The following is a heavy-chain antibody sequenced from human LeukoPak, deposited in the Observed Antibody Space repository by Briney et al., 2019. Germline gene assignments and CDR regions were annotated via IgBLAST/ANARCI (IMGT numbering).Heavy chain of an antibody. V-gene: IGHV3-20*01. CDR3: ARYYPGYSSSLAFFDY. Sequence: PGGSLRLSCAASGFTFDDYGMSWVRQAPGTGLEWVSGINWNGGSTGYADSVKGRFTISRDNAKNSLYLQMNSLRAEDTALYHCARYYPGYSSSLAFFDYWGQGTLVTVSS. CDR2: INWNGGST. J-gene: IGHJ4*02. D-gene: IGHD6-13*01. CDR1: GFTFDDYG.